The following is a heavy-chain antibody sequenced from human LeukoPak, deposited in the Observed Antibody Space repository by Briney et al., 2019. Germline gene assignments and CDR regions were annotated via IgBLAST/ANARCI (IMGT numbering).Heavy chain of an antibody. Sequence: PSETLSLTCTVSGGSISSGDYYWSWIRQPPGKGLEWIGYIYYSGSTYYNPFLKSRVTISVDTSKNQFSLKLSSVTAADTAVYYCARVSSPFHYYYYGMDVWGQGTTVTVSS. D-gene: IGHD5/OR15-5a*01. V-gene: IGHV4-30-4*01. CDR1: GGSISSGDYY. CDR3: ARVSSPFHYYYYGMDV. J-gene: IGHJ6*02. CDR2: IYYSGST.